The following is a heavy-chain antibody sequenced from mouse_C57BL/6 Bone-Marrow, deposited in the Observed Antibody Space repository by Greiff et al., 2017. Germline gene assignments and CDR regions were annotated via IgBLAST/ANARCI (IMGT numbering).Heavy chain of an antibody. CDR3: ARLFYSGNLYWYFDV. V-gene: IGHV1-64*01. Sequence: QVQLQQPGAELVKPGASVKLSCKASGYTFTSYWMHWVKQRPGQGLEWIGMIHPNSGSTNYNEKFKSKATLTVDKSSSTAYMQLSSLTSEDSAVYYCARLFYSGNLYWYFDVWGTGTTVTVSS. CDR2: IHPNSGST. J-gene: IGHJ1*03. D-gene: IGHD2-1*01. CDR1: GYTFTSYW.